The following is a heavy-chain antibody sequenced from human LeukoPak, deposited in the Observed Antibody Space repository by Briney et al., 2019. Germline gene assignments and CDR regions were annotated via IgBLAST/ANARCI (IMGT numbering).Heavy chain of an antibody. CDR2: MNPNSGNT. V-gene: IGHV1-8*01. D-gene: IGHD6-13*01. J-gene: IGHJ6*03. CDR1: GYTFTSYD. CDR3: AREYSSSWYLYYYYYMDV. Sequence: ASVKVSCKASGYTFTSYDINWVRQATGQGLEWTGWMNPNSGNTGYAQKFQGRVTMTRNTSISTAYMELSSLRSEDTAVYYCAREYSSSWYLYYYYYMDVWGKGTTVTVSS.